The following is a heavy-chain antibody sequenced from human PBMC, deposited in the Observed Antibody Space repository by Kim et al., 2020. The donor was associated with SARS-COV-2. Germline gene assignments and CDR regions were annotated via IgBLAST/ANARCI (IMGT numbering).Heavy chain of an antibody. CDR3: ARHNKTTSYYGMDV. D-gene: IGHD1-7*01. J-gene: IGHJ6*02. V-gene: IGHV5-10-1*01. CDR2: IDPSDSYT. CDR1: GYRFTSYW. Sequence: GASLQISCKGSGYRFTSYWISWVRQMPGKGLEWMGRIDPSDSYTNYSPSFQGHVTISADKSISTAYLQWSSLKASDTAMYYCARHNKTTSYYGMDVWGQGTTVTVSS.